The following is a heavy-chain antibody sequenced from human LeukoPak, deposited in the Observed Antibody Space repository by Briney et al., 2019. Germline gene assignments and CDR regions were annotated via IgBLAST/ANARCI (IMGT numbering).Heavy chain of an antibody. CDR3: ARAGIAAAGRAYYYGMDV. D-gene: IGHD6-13*01. J-gene: IGHJ6*02. Sequence: PSETLSLTCTVSGGSISSSSYYWGWIRQPPGKGLEWIGSIYYSGSTYYNPSLKSRVTISVDTSKNQFSLKLSSVTAADTAVYYCARAGIAAAGRAYYYGMDVWGQGTTVTVSS. CDR1: GGSISSSSYY. V-gene: IGHV4-39*07. CDR2: IYYSGST.